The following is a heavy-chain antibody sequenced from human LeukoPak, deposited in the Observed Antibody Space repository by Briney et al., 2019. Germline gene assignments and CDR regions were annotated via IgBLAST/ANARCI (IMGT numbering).Heavy chain of an antibody. D-gene: IGHD3-10*01. Sequence: KASETLSLTCTVPGGSICSSSYYWGWVRQPPGQGLGWIGIIYYSGITSYNPSLKSRVTISVDTSKNQFSLKLSSVTAADTAVYYCARDGGYGSGSSYYNYWGQGTLVTVSS. CDR1: GGSICSSSYY. J-gene: IGHJ4*02. V-gene: IGHV4-39*07. CDR2: IYYSGIT. CDR3: ARDGGYGSGSSYYNY.